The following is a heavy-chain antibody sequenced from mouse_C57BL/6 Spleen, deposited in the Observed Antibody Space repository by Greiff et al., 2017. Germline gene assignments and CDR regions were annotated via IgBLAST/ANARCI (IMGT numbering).Heavy chain of an antibody. D-gene: IGHD1-1*01. CDR2: ISSGSSTI. CDR1: GFTFSDYG. V-gene: IGHV5-17*01. J-gene: IGHJ4*01. Sequence: EVKLVESGGGLVKPGGSLKLSCAASGFTFSDYGMHWVRQAPEKGLEWVAYISSGSSTIYYADTVKGRFTISRDNAKNTLFLQMTSLRSEDTAMYYCAAFSATVPYAMDYWGQGTSVTVSS. CDR3: AAFSATVPYAMDY.